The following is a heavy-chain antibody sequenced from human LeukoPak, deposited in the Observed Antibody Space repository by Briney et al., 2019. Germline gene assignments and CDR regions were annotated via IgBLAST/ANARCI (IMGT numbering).Heavy chain of an antibody. J-gene: IGHJ3*01. CDR2: IIPSLNRA. CDR1: GGPFDNYA. Sequence: SVKISCTSSGGPFDNYAINWVRQAPGQGLEWMGRIIPSLNRANYAQIRVTITADKSTATAYMELSGLRYEDTAVYYCARRTDRVDDAFDVWGQGTMVTVSS. CDR3: ARRTDRVDDAFDV. D-gene: IGHD3/OR15-3a*01. V-gene: IGHV1-69*04.